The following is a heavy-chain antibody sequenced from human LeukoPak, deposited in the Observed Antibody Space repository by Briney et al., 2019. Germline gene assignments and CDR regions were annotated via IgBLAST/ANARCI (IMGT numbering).Heavy chain of an antibody. CDR3: ARAVRAHPPADF. D-gene: IGHD3-3*01. CDR2: IKEDESEK. V-gene: IGHV3-7*01. J-gene: IGHJ4*02. Sequence: PGGSLPLSCPASGFTFIRCLLSGVGQPPARGREGVGNIKEDESEKYYVDSVKGRFTISRDNAKNSLYLQMSSLRAEDTGVYYCARAVRAHPPADFWGQGTLVTVSS. CDR1: GFTFIRCL.